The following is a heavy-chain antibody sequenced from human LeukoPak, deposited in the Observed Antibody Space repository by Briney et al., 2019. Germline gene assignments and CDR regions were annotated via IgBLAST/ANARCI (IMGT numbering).Heavy chain of an antibody. D-gene: IGHD6-13*01. CDR3: ARIIGAAGTRYFDY. CDR1: GFTVSSNY. CDR2: IYSGGST. J-gene: IGHJ4*02. V-gene: IGHV3-66*01. Sequence: GGSLRLSCAASGFTVSSNYMSWVRQAPGKGLEWVSVIYSGGSTYYADSVKGRFTISRDNSKNTVYLQMGSLRVEDMAVYYCARIIGAAGTRYFDYWGQGTQVTVSS.